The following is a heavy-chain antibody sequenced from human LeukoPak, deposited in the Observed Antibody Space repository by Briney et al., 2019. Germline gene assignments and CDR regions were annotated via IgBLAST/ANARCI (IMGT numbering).Heavy chain of an antibody. CDR3: ARDRAMVRGVIDY. Sequence: GGSLRLSCAASGFTFSSYSMNWVRQAPGKGLEWVSSISSSSSYIYYADSVKGRFTISRDNAKNSLYLQMNSLRAVDTAVYYCARDRAMVRGVIDYWGQGTLVTVSS. J-gene: IGHJ4*02. D-gene: IGHD3-10*01. CDR2: ISSSSSYI. V-gene: IGHV3-21*01. CDR1: GFTFSSYS.